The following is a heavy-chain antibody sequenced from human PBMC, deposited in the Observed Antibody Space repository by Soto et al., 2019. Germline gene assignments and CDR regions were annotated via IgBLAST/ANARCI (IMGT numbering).Heavy chain of an antibody. D-gene: IGHD6-19*01. CDR1: GFTFSSYG. CDR2: ISYEGSNK. J-gene: IGHJ6*02. CDR3: AKDRIAVAGLYYYYGMDV. Sequence: QVQLVESGGGVVQPGRSLRLSCAASGFTFSSYGMHWVRQAPGKGLEWVAVISYEGSNKYYADSGKGRFTISRDNSKNTLYLQMNSLRAEDTAVYYCAKDRIAVAGLYYYYGMDVCGQGTTVTVSS. V-gene: IGHV3-30*18.